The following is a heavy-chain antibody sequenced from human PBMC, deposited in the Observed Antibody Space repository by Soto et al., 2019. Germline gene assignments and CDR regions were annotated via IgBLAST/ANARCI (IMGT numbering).Heavy chain of an antibody. J-gene: IGHJ6*02. CDR1: GFSISSGYY. V-gene: IGHV4-38-2*02. CDR2: IYHSGSS. CDR3: ARDGGSGSSEPGYATDV. D-gene: IGHD1-26*01. Sequence: PSETLSLTCTVSGFSISSGYYWGWIRQPPGKGLKWIGSIYHSGSSYYSPSLKSRLTISVDTSKNQFSLKLSSVTAADTAVYYCARDGGSGSSEPGYATDVWGQGTTVTAP.